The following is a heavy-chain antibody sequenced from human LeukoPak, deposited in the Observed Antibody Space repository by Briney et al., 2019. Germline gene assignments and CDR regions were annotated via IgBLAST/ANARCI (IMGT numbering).Heavy chain of an antibody. D-gene: IGHD2-2*01. CDR1: GYTFTSYG. V-gene: IGHV1-69*13. CDR2: IIPIFGTA. J-gene: IGHJ4*02. CDR3: AGGLGYCSSTSCYGAPTFDY. Sequence: ASVKVSCKASGYTFTSYGVSWVRQAPGQGLEWMGGIIPIFGTANYAQKFQGRVTITADESTSTAYMELSSLRSEDTAVYYCAGGLGYCSSTSCYGAPTFDYWGQGTLVTVSS.